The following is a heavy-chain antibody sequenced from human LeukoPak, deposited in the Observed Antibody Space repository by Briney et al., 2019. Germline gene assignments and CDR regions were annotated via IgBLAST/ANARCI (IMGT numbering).Heavy chain of an antibody. J-gene: IGHJ4*02. Sequence: GLEWMGIINPSDSYTSYAQTFQGRVTVTRDTSTSTVYMELSSLRSEDTAVYYCAREDNSFDYWGQGTLVTVSS. CDR2: INPSDSYT. D-gene: IGHD1-14*01. CDR3: AREDNSFDY. V-gene: IGHV1-46*01.